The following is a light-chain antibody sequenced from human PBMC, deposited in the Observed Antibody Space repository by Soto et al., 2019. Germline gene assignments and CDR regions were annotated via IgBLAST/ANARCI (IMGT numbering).Light chain of an antibody. CDR3: HQRSSWPLT. CDR1: QSISTY. CDR2: DAS. Sequence: IVLTQSPATLSLSPGERATLSCRASQSISTYLAWYQQKPGQPPRLLIYDASHRATGIPARFGGSGSGTDFTLTISNLEPEDFAVYYCHQRSSWPLTFGGGTKVDIK. V-gene: IGKV3-11*01. J-gene: IGKJ4*01.